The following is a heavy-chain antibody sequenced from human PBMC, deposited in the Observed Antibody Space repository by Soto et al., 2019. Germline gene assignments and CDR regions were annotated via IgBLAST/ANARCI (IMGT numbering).Heavy chain of an antibody. CDR2: IYSGGST. D-gene: IGHD3-16*01. Sequence: EVQLVESGGGLIQPGGSLRLSCVASGFSVSRYYMSWVRQAPGQGLEWVSVIYSGGSTYYEDSVKGRFTISRDNSKTTLYLQMNSLRAEDTAVYYCARAGGLFGTSYDFWGQGALVTVSS. V-gene: IGHV3-53*01. CDR1: GFSVSRYY. J-gene: IGHJ4*02. CDR3: ARAGGLFGTSYDF.